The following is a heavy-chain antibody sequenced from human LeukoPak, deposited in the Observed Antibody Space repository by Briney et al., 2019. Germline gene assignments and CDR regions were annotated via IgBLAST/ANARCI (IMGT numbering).Heavy chain of an antibody. D-gene: IGHD3-22*01. CDR1: GFTFTNYE. CDR3: VRSAFHAGSGNYYDY. V-gene: IGHV3-23*01. Sequence: GGSLRLSCAASGFTFTNYEMSWVRQAPGKGLEWLSSISGSGDSVFYADSVKGRFTISRDNAENTLYLQMNSLRVEDTAVYYCVRSAFHAGSGNYYDYWGQGTLVTVSS. J-gene: IGHJ4*02. CDR2: ISGSGDSV.